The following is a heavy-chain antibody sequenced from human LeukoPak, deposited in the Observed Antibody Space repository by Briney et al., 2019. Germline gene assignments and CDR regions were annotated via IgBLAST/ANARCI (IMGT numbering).Heavy chain of an antibody. CDR3: ARDMWIQLWLVNYYYYMDV. D-gene: IGHD5-18*01. V-gene: IGHV3-7*01. CDR1: GFTFSSYW. Sequence: QPGGSLRLSCAASGFTFSSYWMSRVRQAPGKGLEWVANIKQDGSEKYYVDSVKGRFTISRDNAKNSLYLQMNSLRAEDTAVYYCARDMWIQLWLVNYYYYMDVWGKGTTVTVSS. J-gene: IGHJ6*03. CDR2: IKQDGSEK.